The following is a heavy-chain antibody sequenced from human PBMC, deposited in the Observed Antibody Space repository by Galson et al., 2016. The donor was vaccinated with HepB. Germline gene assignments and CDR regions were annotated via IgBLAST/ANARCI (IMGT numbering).Heavy chain of an antibody. CDR1: GGSISSSSYY. V-gene: IGHV4-39*01. D-gene: IGHD3-22*01. CDR2: IYYSGNT. Sequence: SETLSLTCIGSGGSISSSSYYWGWIRQPPGKGLEWIGSIYYSGNTFYNPSLKSRVTISVDTSKNQFSLKLSSVTAADAAVYYCARHLHYYDGSGSHLHYYGMDVWGQGTTVTVSS. J-gene: IGHJ6*02. CDR3: ARHLHYYDGSGSHLHYYGMDV.